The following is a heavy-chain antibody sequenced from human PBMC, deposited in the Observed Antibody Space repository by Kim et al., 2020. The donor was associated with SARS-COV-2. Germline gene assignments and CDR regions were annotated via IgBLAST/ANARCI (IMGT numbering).Heavy chain of an antibody. V-gene: IGHV1-58*01. CDR3: AADRLDYVWGSYPFFDY. D-gene: IGHD3-16*01. Sequence: FQERVTITRDMSTSTAYMDLSSLRSEDTAVYYCAADRLDYVWGSYPFFDYWGQGTLVTVSS. J-gene: IGHJ4*02.